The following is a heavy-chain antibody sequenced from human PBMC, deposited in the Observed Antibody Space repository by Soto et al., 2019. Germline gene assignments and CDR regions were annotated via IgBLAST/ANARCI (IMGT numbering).Heavy chain of an antibody. Sequence: EVQLVESGGGLIQPGGSLRLSCAASGFTVSSKYMTWVRQAPGKGLEWVSVIYGGGTTYYADSVKGRFTISSDNSKTTLYLQVNSLSAEATAVYYCVQTTGWPGFDFWGQGTLVTVSS. CDR1: GFTVSSKY. V-gene: IGHV3-53*01. D-gene: IGHD6-19*01. J-gene: IGHJ4*02. CDR2: IYGGGTT. CDR3: VQTTGWPGFDF.